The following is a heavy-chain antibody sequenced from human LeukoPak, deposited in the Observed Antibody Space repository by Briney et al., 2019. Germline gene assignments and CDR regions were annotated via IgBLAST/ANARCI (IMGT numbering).Heavy chain of an antibody. J-gene: IGHJ4*02. V-gene: IGHV4-31*03. D-gene: IGHD3-22*01. CDR1: GGSISSGGYY. CDR2: IYYSGST. Sequence: SQTPSLTCTVSGGSISSGGYYWSWIRQHPGKGLEWIGHIYYSGSTYYNPSLKSRVTISVDTSKNQFSLRLSSVTAADTAVYYCATGPDYYNSSSYYSRYWGQGTLVTVSS. CDR3: ATGPDYYNSSSYYSRY.